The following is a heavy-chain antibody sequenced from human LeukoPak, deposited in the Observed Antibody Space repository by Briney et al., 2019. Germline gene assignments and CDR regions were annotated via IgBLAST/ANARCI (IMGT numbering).Heavy chain of an antibody. CDR1: VFNFRDAA. CDR3: AKDIQLST. Sequence: PGGSLRLSCAASVFNFRDAAMTWVRQAPGKGVEGVSLISSNGANSYYAESVKGRFSISRDNSKHMMSLQMNSLRVEDTARYYCAKDIQLSTWGLGTVVTVSS. D-gene: IGHD5-24*01. J-gene: IGHJ3*01. CDR2: ISSNGANS. V-gene: IGHV3-23*05.